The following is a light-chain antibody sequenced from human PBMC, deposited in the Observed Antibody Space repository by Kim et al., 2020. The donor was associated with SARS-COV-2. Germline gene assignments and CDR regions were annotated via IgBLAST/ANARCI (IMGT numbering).Light chain of an antibody. CDR1: RTNIGRDT. CDR3: AVWNYSLSGWV. J-gene: IGLJ3*02. Sequence: GQRVTMYCAGGRTNIGRDTVNWYQQVQGTCPKRLVYSTVLRPSGIPDRIAGSRSGTCASLTISGLQSEDGADYYCAVWNYSLSGWVFGGGAQLTVL. V-gene: IGLV1-44*01. CDR2: STV.